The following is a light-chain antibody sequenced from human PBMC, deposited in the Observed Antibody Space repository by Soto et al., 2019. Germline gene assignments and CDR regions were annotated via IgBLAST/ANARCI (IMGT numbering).Light chain of an antibody. CDR3: QQSYSTPFVT. J-gene: IGKJ1*01. V-gene: IGKV1-39*01. Sequence: DIQMTQSPSSLSASVGDRVTITCRASQSISSYLNWYHQKPGKAPKLLIYAASSLQSGVPSRFSGSGSGTDFTLTISSLQHEDVATYYCQQSYSTPFVTFGQGTKVEIK. CDR1: QSISSY. CDR2: AAS.